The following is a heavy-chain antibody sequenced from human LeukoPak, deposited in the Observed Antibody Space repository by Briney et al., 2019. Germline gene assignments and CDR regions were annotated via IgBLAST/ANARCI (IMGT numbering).Heavy chain of an antibody. CDR1: GDTFTSYY. J-gene: IGHJ4*02. V-gene: IGHV1-46*01. CDR2: IFPSGGGT. D-gene: IGHD3-3*01. CDR3: AREHWSGRQGRDY. Sequence: ASVKVSCKASGDTFTSYYIHWVRQAPGQGLEWMGIIFPSGGGTSYAQKFQGRVTMTSDTSTSTVYMELSSLRSEDTAMYYCAREHWSGRQGRDYWGQGTLVTVSS.